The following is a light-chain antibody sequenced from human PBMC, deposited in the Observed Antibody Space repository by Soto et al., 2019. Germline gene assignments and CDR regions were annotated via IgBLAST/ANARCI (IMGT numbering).Light chain of an antibody. CDR3: AAWDVSLVV. V-gene: IGLV1-44*01. Sequence: QSVLTQPPSASGTPGQRVTISCSGSSSSIGTNTVTWYQQLPGTAPKLLIYSNNQRPSGVPDRFSGSKSGTSASLAISGLQSEDEADYYCAAWDVSLVVFGGGTKLPS. J-gene: IGLJ2*01. CDR2: SNN. CDR1: SSSIGTNT.